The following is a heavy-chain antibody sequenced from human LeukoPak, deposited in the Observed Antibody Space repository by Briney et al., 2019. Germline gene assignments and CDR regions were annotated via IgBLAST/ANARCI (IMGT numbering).Heavy chain of an antibody. J-gene: IGHJ4*02. V-gene: IGHV3-30*02. Sequence: GGSLRLSCVASGFTFSSYGMHWVRQAPGKGLEWVAFIQYDGSKNYYADYVKGRFTISRDNAKKSLYLQMNSLRAEDTAVYYCARETPYSSSWTDLDYWGQGTLVTVSS. D-gene: IGHD6-13*01. CDR2: IQYDGSKN. CDR3: ARETPYSSSWTDLDY. CDR1: GFTFSSYG.